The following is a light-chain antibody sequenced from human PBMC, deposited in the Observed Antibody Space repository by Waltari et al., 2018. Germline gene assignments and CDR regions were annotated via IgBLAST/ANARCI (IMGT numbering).Light chain of an antibody. Sequence: QSVLTQPPSVSGAPGQRVTISCTGSTSNIGAHYDVQWYQQVPGTAPKLLIYANRNRASGVHDRFAGSRSGTSASLAIPGLQAEDEADYYCQSYDNSLRGVFGGGTKLTVL. CDR1: TSNIGAHYD. CDR3: QSYDNSLRGV. CDR2: ANR. V-gene: IGLV1-40*01. J-gene: IGLJ3*02.